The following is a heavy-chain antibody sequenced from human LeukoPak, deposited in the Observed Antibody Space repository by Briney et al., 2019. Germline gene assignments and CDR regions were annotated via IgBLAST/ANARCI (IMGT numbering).Heavy chain of an antibody. J-gene: IGHJ4*02. CDR3: ASPAYGDYALFDY. D-gene: IGHD4-17*01. CDR1: GYTFTNYY. V-gene: IGHV1-46*01. Sequence: ASVKVSCKASGYTFTNYYMYWVRQAPGQGLEWMGIINPSGGSTRYAQKFQGRVTMTRDMSTSTVYMELSSLRAEDTAVYYCASPAYGDYALFDYWGQGTLVTVSS. CDR2: INPSGGST.